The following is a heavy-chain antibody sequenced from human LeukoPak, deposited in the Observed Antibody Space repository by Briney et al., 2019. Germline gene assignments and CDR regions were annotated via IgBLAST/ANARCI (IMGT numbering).Heavy chain of an antibody. CDR2: INSDGSST. V-gene: IGHV3-74*01. CDR3: ARERTYYDILSPIYYYYYYMDV. D-gene: IGHD3-9*01. Sequence: GGSLRLSCAASGFTFSSYWMHWVRQAPGKGLVWVSRINSDGSSTSYADSVKGRFTISRDNAKNSLYLQMNSLRAEDTAVYYCARERTYYDILSPIYYYYYYMDVWGKGTTVTVSS. J-gene: IGHJ6*03. CDR1: GFTFSSYW.